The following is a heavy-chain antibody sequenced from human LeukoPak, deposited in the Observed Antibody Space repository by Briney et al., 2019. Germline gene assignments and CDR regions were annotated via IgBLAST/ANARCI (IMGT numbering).Heavy chain of an antibody. CDR3: ARSHSPAYYAPFDY. Sequence: SLNVSCKDSVGTSSNYVISWVRQAPGQGLDWMGGIIPVFGTPNYAQKFRDRVTITTDESTRTAHMEMSSLRSEDTAVYYCARSHSPAYYAPFDYWGQGTLVTVSS. D-gene: IGHD3-22*01. CDR2: IIPVFGTP. V-gene: IGHV1-69*05. J-gene: IGHJ4*02. CDR1: VGTSSNYV.